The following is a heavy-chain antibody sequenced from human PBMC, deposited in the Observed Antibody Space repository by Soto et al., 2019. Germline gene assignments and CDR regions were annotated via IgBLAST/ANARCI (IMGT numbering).Heavy chain of an antibody. CDR3: AREGRWLQSYWYFDL. V-gene: IGHV3-13*04. D-gene: IGHD5-12*01. CDR1: GFTFSSYD. Sequence: EVQLVESGGGLVQPGGSLRLSCAASGFTFSSYDMHWVRQATGKGLEWVSAIGTAGDTYYPGSVKGRFTISRENAKNSLYPQMNSLRAGDTAVYYCAREGRWLQSYWYFDLWGRGTLVTVSS. J-gene: IGHJ2*01. CDR2: IGTAGDT.